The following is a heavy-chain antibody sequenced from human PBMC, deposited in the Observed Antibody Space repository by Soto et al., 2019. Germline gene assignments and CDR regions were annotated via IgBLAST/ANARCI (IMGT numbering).Heavy chain of an antibody. V-gene: IGHV1-8*01. Sequence: GASVKVSCKASGYTFTSYDINWVRQATGQGLEWMGWMNPNSGNTGYAQKFQGRVTMTRNTSISTAYMKLSSLRSEDTAVYYCARVYNYFGAAPDYWGQGTLVTVSS. CDR1: GYTFTSYD. CDR3: ARVYNYFGAAPDY. D-gene: IGHD1-20*01. J-gene: IGHJ4*02. CDR2: MNPNSGNT.